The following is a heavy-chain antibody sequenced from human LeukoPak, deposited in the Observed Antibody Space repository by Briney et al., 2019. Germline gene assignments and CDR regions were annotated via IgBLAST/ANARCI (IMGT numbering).Heavy chain of an antibody. CDR2: IYYSGST. Sequence: SETLSLTCTVSGGSISSSSYYWGWIRQPPRKGLEWIGSIYYSGSTYYNPSLKSRVTISVDTSKNQFSLKLSSVTAADTAVYYCARHWRAAAGKNWFDPWGQGTLVTVSS. CDR1: GGSISSSSYY. CDR3: ARHWRAAAGKNWFDP. J-gene: IGHJ5*02. V-gene: IGHV4-39*01. D-gene: IGHD6-13*01.